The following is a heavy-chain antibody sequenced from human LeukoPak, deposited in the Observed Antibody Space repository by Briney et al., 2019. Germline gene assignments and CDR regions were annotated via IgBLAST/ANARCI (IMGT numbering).Heavy chain of an antibody. CDR3: ARDGPRAGRGVIFEN. CDR2: ISPSGDIT. V-gene: IGHV3-23*01. CDR1: GFIFSSHG. J-gene: IGHJ4*02. D-gene: IGHD3-10*01. Sequence: GGSLRLSCAASGFIFSSHGMNWVRQAPGKGLEWVSGISPSGDITYYADSVKGRFTISRDNSQNTLYLQMNSLRAEDTAVYYCARDGPRAGRGVIFENWGQGTLVTVSS.